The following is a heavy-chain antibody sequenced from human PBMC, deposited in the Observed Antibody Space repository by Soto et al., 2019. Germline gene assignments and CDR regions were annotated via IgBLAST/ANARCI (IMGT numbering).Heavy chain of an antibody. D-gene: IGHD3-22*01. CDR2: IIPILGIA. V-gene: IGHV1-69*08. CDR3: AREGYYYDSSGYSAHLYYFDY. J-gene: IGHJ4*02. CDR1: GGTFSSYT. Sequence: QVQLVQSGAEVKKPGSSVKVSCKASGGTFSSYTISWVRQAPGQGLEWMGRIIPILGIANYAQKFQGRVTITADKSTSTAYMGLSSLRSEDTAVYYCAREGYYYDSSGYSAHLYYFDYWGQGTLVTVSS.